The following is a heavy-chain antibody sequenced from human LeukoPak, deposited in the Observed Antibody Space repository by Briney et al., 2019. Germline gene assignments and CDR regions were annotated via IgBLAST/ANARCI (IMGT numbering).Heavy chain of an antibody. CDR1: GFTFSSYA. CDR2: ISGSGGST. CDR3: AKYELSSGWPHFDY. V-gene: IGHV3-23*01. Sequence: PGASLRLSCAASGFTFSSYAMSWVRQAPGKGLEWVSAISGSGGSTYYAGSVKGRFTISRDNSKNTLYLQMNSLRAEDTAVYYCAKYELSSGWPHFDYWGQGTLVTVSS. J-gene: IGHJ4*02. D-gene: IGHD6-19*01.